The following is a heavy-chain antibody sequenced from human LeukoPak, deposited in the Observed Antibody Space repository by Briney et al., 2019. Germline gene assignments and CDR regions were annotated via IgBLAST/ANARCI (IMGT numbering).Heavy chain of an antibody. CDR1: GFTFRSFP. V-gene: IGHV3-23*01. J-gene: IGHJ5*02. D-gene: IGHD3-16*01. CDR3: GKEGGA. Sequence: GVPLRLSCAACGFTFRSFPVTGVRQAPGKGLEWVSAIGGRGGSTYYADFLEGRFTIARDNSKDMVYLQMNSLKVEDTAIYYCGKEGGAWGQGTKVTVSS. CDR2: IGGRGGST.